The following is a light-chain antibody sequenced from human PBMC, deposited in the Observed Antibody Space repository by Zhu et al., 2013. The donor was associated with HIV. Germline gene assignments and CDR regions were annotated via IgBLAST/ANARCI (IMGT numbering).Light chain of an antibody. CDR1: SSDVGGYNY. CDR3: AAWDDSLNGRVV. V-gene: IGLV2-14*01. J-gene: IGLJ2*01. CDR2: EVS. Sequence: QSALTQPASVSGSPGQSITISCTGTSSDVGGYNYVSWYQQHPGKAPKLMIYEVSNRPSGVSNRFSGSKSGNTASLAITGLQSEDEADYYCAAWDDSLNGRVVFGGGTRLTVL.